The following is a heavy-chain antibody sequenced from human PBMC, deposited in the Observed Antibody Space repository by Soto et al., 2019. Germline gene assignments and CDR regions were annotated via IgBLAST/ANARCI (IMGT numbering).Heavy chain of an antibody. D-gene: IGHD4-17*01. CDR3: ARVGYGDYTYYYYYGMDV. V-gene: IGHV1-69*13. Sequence: SVKVSCKASGYSFTSYDINWVRQAPGQGLEWMGGIIPIFGTANYAQKFQGRVTITADESTSTAYMELSSLRSEDTAVYYCARVGYGDYTYYYYYGMDVWGQGTTVTVSS. CDR1: GYSFTSYD. J-gene: IGHJ6*02. CDR2: IIPIFGTA.